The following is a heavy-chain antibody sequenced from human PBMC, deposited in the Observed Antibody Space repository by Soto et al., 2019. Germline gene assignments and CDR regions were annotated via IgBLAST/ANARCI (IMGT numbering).Heavy chain of an antibody. D-gene: IGHD7-27*01. CDR1: GFTFSSYD. J-gene: IGHJ3*02. V-gene: IGHV3-13*01. Sequence: PGGSLRLSCAASGFTFSSYDMHWVRQATGKGLEWVSAIGTAGDTYYPGSVKGRFTISRENAKNSLYLQMNSLRAGDTAVYYCARSWGTRMLFDIWGQGTMVTVSS. CDR3: ARSWGTRMLFDI. CDR2: IGTAGDT.